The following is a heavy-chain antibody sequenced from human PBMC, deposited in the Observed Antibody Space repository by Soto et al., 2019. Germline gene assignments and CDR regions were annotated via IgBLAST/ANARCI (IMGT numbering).Heavy chain of an antibody. D-gene: IGHD4-17*01. CDR3: AKGTVTSSWSFDY. CDR1: GFTFSSYA. Sequence: EVQLLESGGGLVQPGGSLRLSCAASGFTFSSYAMSWVRQAPGKGLEWVSAISGSGGSTYYADSVKGRFTISRDNXNNTRYLLMSSVRAEDTAVYYCAKGTVTSSWSFDYWGQGTLVTVSS. V-gene: IGHV3-23*01. J-gene: IGHJ4*02. CDR2: ISGSGGST.